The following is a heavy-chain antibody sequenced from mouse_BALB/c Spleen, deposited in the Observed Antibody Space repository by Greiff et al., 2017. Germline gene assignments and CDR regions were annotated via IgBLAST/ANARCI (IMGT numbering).Heavy chain of an antibody. CDR2: IYWDDDK. CDR1: GFSLSTSGMG. Sequence: QVTLKVCGPGILQPSQTLSLTCSFSGFSLSTSGMGVSWIRQPSGKGLEWLAHIYWDDDKRYNPSLKSRLTISKDTSRHQVFLKITSVDTADTATYYCARRAITTVVDWFAYWGQGTLVTVSA. D-gene: IGHD1-1*01. J-gene: IGHJ3*01. V-gene: IGHV8-12*01. CDR3: ARRAITTVVDWFAY.